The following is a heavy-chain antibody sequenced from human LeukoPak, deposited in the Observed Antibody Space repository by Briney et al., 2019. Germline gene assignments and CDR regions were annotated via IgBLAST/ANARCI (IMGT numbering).Heavy chain of an antibody. Sequence: ASVKVSCKDPGYTFTNYGICWVRQAPGQRLEWMGWISANNGNRNYAQKLQGRVTMTTDTSTSTAYMELRSLRSDDTAVYYCAREGRGGWYQGLDYWGQGTLVTVSS. CDR1: GYTFTNYG. D-gene: IGHD6-19*01. J-gene: IGHJ4*02. CDR2: ISANNGNR. V-gene: IGHV1-18*01. CDR3: AREGRGGWYQGLDY.